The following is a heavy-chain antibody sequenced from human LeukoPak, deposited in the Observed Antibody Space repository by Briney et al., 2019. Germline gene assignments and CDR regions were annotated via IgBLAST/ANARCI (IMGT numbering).Heavy chain of an antibody. CDR1: GGSISSYY. CDR2: IYYAGST. J-gene: IGHJ4*02. CDR3: ASLYCSGGSCYPRY. V-gene: IGHV4-59*04. Sequence: EPSETLSLTCTVSGGSISSYYWSWIRQPAGKGLEWIGNIYYAGSTYDNPSLKSRITMSVDTSKNQFSLRLSSVTAADTAVYYCASLYCSGGSCYPRYWGQGTLVAVSS. D-gene: IGHD2-15*01.